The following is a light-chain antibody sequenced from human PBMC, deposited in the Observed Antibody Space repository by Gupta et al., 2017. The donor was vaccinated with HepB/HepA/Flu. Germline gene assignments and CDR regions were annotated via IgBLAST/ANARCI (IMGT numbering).Light chain of an antibody. V-gene: IGKV3-20*01. CDR2: IVS. Sequence: ILFTQSPGTLSFGVGERATLSCRASQSISGSFLAWHQQEPGQAPRPLNYIVSNRATGLPDRLSGRGSGTEFTLIINRLEPKNFALNSCQQDGNIPFTFGRGTKVEIK. J-gene: IGKJ4*01. CDR1: QSISGSF. CDR3: QQDGNIPFT.